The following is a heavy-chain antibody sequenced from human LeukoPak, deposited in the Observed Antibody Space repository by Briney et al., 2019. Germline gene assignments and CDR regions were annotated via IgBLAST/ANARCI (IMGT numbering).Heavy chain of an antibody. CDR3: AKYYYGSGSPGY. CDR1: GFTFSSYS. J-gene: IGHJ4*02. V-gene: IGHV3-48*01. D-gene: IGHD3-10*01. CDR2: ISSSSSTI. Sequence: PGGSLRLSCAASGFTFSSYSMNWVRQAPGKGLEWVSYISSSSSTIYYADSVKGRFTISRDNAKNSLYLQMNSLRAEGTAVYYCAKYYYGSGSPGYWGQGTLVTVSS.